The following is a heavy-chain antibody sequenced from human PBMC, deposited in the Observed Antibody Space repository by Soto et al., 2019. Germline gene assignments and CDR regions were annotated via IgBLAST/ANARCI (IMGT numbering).Heavy chain of an antibody. CDR3: ARDADDSSGYF. V-gene: IGHV3-33*01. D-gene: IGHD3-22*01. J-gene: IGHJ4*02. Sequence: GGSLRLSCAASGFTFSSYGMHWVRQAPGKGLEWVAVIWYDGSEKYYADSVKGRFTISRDNSKNTLYVQMNSPRAEDTAVYYCARDADDSSGYFWGPGSLVTVSS. CDR2: IWYDGSEK. CDR1: GFTFSSYG.